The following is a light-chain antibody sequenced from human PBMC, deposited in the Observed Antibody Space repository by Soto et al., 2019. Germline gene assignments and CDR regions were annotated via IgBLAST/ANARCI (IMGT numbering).Light chain of an antibody. V-gene: IGLV2-8*01. CDR2: EVS. CDR1: SSDVGSYDL. CDR3: SSYVDSNNFGV. J-gene: IGLJ1*01. Sequence: QSALTQPPSASGSPGQSVTISCTGTSSDVGSYDLVSWYQQHPGKAPKLMIYEVSKRPSGVPDRFSGSKSGNTASLTISGLQAEDEADYYCSSYVDSNNFGVFGTGTKVTVL.